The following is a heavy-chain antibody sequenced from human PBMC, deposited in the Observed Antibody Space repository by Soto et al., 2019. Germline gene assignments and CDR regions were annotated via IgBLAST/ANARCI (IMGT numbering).Heavy chain of an antibody. CDR3: ARVTRFPGAFDI. CDR2: INHNGDS. J-gene: IGHJ3*02. V-gene: IGHV4-34*01. CDR1: GGSFGTSY. Sequence: QVHLQQWGAGLLKPSETLSLTCGVYGGSFGTSYWAWIRQSPEKGLEWIGEINHNGDSNYNPSLKMRVTISLDMSENQFSLIVTPVAAADTAVYYCARVTRFPGAFDIWGQGTPVIVSS.